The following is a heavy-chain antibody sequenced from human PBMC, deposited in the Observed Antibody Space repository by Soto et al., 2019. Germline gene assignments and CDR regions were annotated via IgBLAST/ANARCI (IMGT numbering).Heavy chain of an antibody. CDR2: IIPIFGTA. Sequence: SVKVSCKASGGTFSSYAISWVRQAPGQGLEWMGGIIPIFGTANYAQKFQGRVTITADESTSTAYMELSSLRSEDTAVYYCARVRDGSGSYYYYGMDVWGQGTTVTVSS. CDR1: GGTFSSYA. J-gene: IGHJ6*02. CDR3: ARVRDGSGSYYYYGMDV. V-gene: IGHV1-69*13. D-gene: IGHD3-10*01.